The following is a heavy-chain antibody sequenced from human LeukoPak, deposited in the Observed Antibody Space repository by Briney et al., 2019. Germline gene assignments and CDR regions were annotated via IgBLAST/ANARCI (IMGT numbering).Heavy chain of an antibody. CDR1: GYTFTSYD. V-gene: IGHV1-8*01. Sequence: VASVKVSCKASGYTFTSYDINWVRQATGQGLEWMGWMNPNSGNTGYAQKFQGRVTMTRNTSISTAYMELSSLRSEDTAVYYCARGGAGYVGNYYYYYMDVWGKGTTVTISS. D-gene: IGHD5-12*01. J-gene: IGHJ6*03. CDR2: MNPNSGNT. CDR3: ARGGAGYVGNYYYYYMDV.